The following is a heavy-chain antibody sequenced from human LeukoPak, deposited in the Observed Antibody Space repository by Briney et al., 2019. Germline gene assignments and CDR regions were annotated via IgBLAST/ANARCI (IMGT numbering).Heavy chain of an antibody. CDR3: ARASTVTTGPLIY. CDR1: GFTFSSYA. D-gene: IGHD4-17*01. CDR2: IYSGGST. V-gene: IGHV3-66*01. J-gene: IGHJ4*02. Sequence: PGGSLRLSCAASGFTFSSYAMSWVRQAPGKGLEWVSVIYSGGSTYYADSVKGRFTISRDNSKNTLYLQMNSLRAEDTAVYYCARASTVTTGPLIYWGQGTLVTVSS.